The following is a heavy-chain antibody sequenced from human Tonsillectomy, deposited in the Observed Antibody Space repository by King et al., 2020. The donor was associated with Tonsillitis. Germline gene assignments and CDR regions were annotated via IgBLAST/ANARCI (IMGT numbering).Heavy chain of an antibody. CDR1: GLTFDDYA. CDR3: TKAHHGSGGSSCDY. V-gene: IGHV3-9*01. D-gene: IGHD3-10*01. CDR2: ISWDSANM. J-gene: IGHJ4*02. Sequence: VQLVESGGGLVQPGRSLRLSCAASGLTFDDYAMHWVRQAPGKGLEWVSGISWDSANMSYAGSVKGRFTISRENAKTSLYLQINRLRAEDTSFYYCTKAHHGSGGSSCDYWGQGTLVTVSS.